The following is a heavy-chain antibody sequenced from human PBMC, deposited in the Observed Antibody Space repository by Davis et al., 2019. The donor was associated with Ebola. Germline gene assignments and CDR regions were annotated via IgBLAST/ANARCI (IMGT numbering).Heavy chain of an antibody. V-gene: IGHV1-24*01. CDR1: GYTLAELS. CDR2: FDPEDGEA. CDR3: ARALLLGYCSGGSCYGGYYYGMDV. J-gene: IGHJ6*04. Sequence: ASVKVSCKVSGYTLAELSVHWVRQAPGRGLEWMGAFDPEDGEAIYARKFQGRITMTEDTSTDTAYMELSSLRSEDTAVYYCARALLLGYCSGGSCYGGYYYGMDVWGKGTTVTVSS. D-gene: IGHD2-15*01.